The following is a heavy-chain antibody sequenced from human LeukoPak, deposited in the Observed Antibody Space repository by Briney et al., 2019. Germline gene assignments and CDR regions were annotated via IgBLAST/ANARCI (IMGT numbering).Heavy chain of an antibody. D-gene: IGHD2-2*03. CDR2: IYSGDST. Sequence: QPGGSLRLSCAASGVTVSSNYMSWVRQAPGKGLEWVSVIYSGDSTYYTDSVKGRFTISRDNSRNTLYLQMNSLRAEDTAVYYCARDGSTPWYFGLWGRGTLVTVSS. J-gene: IGHJ2*01. CDR3: ARDGSTPWYFGL. CDR1: GVTVSSNY. V-gene: IGHV3-53*01.